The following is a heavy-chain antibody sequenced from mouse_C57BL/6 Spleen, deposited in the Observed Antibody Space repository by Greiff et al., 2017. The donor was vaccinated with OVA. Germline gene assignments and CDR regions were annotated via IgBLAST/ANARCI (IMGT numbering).Heavy chain of an antibody. V-gene: IGHV1-82*01. D-gene: IGHD1-1*01. J-gene: IGHJ4*01. CDR2: IYPGDGDT. CDR3: ARNLYYGSSYNYAMDY. Sequence: QVQLKQSGPELVKPGASVKISCKASGYAFSSSWMNWVKQRPGKGLEWIGRIYPGDGDTNYNGKFKGKATLTADKSSSTAYMQLSSLTSEDSAVYFCARNLYYGSSYNYAMDYWGQGTSVTVSS. CDR1: GYAFSSSW.